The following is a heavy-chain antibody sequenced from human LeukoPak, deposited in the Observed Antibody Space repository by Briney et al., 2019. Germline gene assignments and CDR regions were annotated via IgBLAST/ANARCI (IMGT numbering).Heavy chain of an antibody. CDR2: IYHSGST. CDR3: ARAVAGTGAPFDY. V-gene: IGHV4-30-2*01. CDR1: GGSISSGGYS. Sequence: SETLSLTCDVSGGSISSGGYSWSWIRQPPGKGLEWIGYIYHSGSTYYNPSLKSRVTISVDRSKNQFSLKLSSVTAADTAVYYCARAVAGTGAPFDYWGQGTLVTVSS. D-gene: IGHD6-19*01. J-gene: IGHJ4*02.